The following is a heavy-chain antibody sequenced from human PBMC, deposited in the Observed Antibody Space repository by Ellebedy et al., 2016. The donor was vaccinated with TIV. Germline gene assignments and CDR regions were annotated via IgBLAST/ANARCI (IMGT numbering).Heavy chain of an antibody. J-gene: IGHJ3*02. CDR3: ARSIVVIPAAQGIAFDI. V-gene: IGHV4-39*01. Sequence: SETLSLTXTVSGGSISSSSYYWGWIRQPPGKGLEWIGNLYYSGSTYYNPSLKSRVTISVDTSKNQFSLKLSSVTAADTAVYYCARSIVVIPAAQGIAFDIWGQGTMVTVSS. D-gene: IGHD2-2*01. CDR2: LYYSGST. CDR1: GGSISSSSYY.